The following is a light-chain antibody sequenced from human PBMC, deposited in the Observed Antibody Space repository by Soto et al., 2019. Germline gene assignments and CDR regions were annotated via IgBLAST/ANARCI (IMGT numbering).Light chain of an antibody. V-gene: IGKV3-15*01. CDR3: QTVDKWLL. Sequence: EIAMTQSPATLSVSAGERATLSXRASQSVSHNFAWYQQKPGQATRXXIYXASTRATGIPAMFSGSGSGTDFTITISSLEPEDLEVYFCQTVDKWLLFGQGTRLEIK. J-gene: IGKJ5*01. CDR2: XAS. CDR1: QSVSHN.